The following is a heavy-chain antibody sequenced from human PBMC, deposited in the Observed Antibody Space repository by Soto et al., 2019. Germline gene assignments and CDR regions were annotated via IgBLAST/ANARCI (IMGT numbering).Heavy chain of an antibody. CDR1: GASINTYY. CDR2: IFHRGST. CDR3: ARVRPSRDIDY. V-gene: IGHV4-59*12. D-gene: IGHD2-2*01. J-gene: IGHJ4*02. Sequence: QVQLQESGPGLVKPSETLTLTCNGSGASINTYYWSWILQPPQKGLEWTGYIFHRGSTTSNPSLNSPVTISIDASTTYFSLRLYSVTAADPAVYFCARVRPSRDIDYWGQGIGVTFSS.